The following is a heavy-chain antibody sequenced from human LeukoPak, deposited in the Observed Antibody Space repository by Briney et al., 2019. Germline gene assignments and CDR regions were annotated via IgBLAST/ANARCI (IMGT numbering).Heavy chain of an antibody. J-gene: IGHJ4*02. CDR1: GGSISSYY. V-gene: IGHV4-59*01. CDR3: ARDQGSSSGWSLFDY. D-gene: IGHD6-19*01. CDR2: IYYSGST. Sequence: SETLSLPCTVSGGSISSYYWSWLRQPPGKGLEWIGYIYYSGSTNYNPSLKSRVTISVDTSKNQFSLKLSSVTAADTAVYYCARDQGSSSGWSLFDYWGQGTLVTVSS.